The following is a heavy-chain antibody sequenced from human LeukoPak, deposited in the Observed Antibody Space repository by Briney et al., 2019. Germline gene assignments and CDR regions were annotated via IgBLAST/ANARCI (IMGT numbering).Heavy chain of an antibody. CDR3: TKGASMYVTAPDF. J-gene: IGHJ4*02. Sequence: PGGSLRLSCAASGFTFSSYWMHWVRQAPGKGLVWVSRINSDGSSTSYADSVKGRFTISGDNAKNTLYLQMNSLRAEDTAIYYCTKGASMYVTAPDFWGPGTPVTVSS. CDR2: INSDGSST. D-gene: IGHD2-21*02. V-gene: IGHV3-74*01. CDR1: GFTFSSYW.